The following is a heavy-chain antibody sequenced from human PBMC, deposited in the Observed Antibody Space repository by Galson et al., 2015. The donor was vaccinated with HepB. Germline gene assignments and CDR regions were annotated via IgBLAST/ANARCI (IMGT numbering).Heavy chain of an antibody. CDR3: ARVTRQWLVDYYYYYMDV. CDR2: ISAYNGNT. D-gene: IGHD6-19*01. Sequence: SVKVSCKASGYTFTSYGISWVRQAPGQGLEWMGWISAYNGNTNYAQKLQGRVTMTTDTSTSTAYMELRSLRSDDTAVYYCARVTRQWLVDYYYYYMDVWGKGTTVTVSS. CDR1: GYTFTSYG. J-gene: IGHJ6*03. V-gene: IGHV1-18*01.